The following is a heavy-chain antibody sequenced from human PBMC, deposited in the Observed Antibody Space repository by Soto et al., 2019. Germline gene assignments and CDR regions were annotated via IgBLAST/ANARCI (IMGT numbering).Heavy chain of an antibody. CDR2: IYYSGTT. V-gene: IGHV4-39*01. CDR1: GDSITSNSYF. J-gene: IGHJ4*02. CDR3: ARFYIDSSTY. Sequence: PSETLSLTCTVSGDSITSNSYFWAWIRKPPGKGLEWIGSIYYSGTTYYNPSLKSRVTISVDRSKNQFSLKLSSVTAADTAVYYCARFYIDSSTYWRQGTLVTVSP. D-gene: IGHD3-22*01.